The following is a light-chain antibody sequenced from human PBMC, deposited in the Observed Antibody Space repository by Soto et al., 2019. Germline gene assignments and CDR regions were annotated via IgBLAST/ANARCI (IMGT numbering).Light chain of an antibody. J-gene: IGKJ4*01. Sequence: DIQLTQSPSSLSASVGDRVTITCRASQSIRTYLNWYQQKPGKAPKFLMYAASNLQSGVPSRFSGSGSGTDFTLTISSLQPEDFATYYCQQSYSTPFTFGGGTKVEIK. CDR2: AAS. V-gene: IGKV1-39*01. CDR1: QSIRTY. CDR3: QQSYSTPFT.